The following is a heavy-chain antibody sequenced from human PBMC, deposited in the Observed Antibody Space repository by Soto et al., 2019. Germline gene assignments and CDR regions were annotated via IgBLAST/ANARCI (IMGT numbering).Heavy chain of an antibody. CDR2: ISGSGGST. CDR3: AKDLSDILTGSLRSFKQYYYYGMDV. CDR1: GFTFSSYA. J-gene: IGHJ6*02. D-gene: IGHD3-9*01. V-gene: IGHV3-23*01. Sequence: PGGSLRLSCAVSGFTFSSYAMSWVRQAPGKGLEWVSAISGSGGSTYYADSVKGRFTISRDNSKNTLYLQMNSLRAEDTAVYYCAKDLSDILTGSLRSFKQYYYYGMDVWGQGTTVTVSS.